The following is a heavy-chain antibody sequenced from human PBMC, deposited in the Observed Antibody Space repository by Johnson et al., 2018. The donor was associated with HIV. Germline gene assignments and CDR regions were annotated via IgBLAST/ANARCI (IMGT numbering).Heavy chain of an antibody. J-gene: IGHJ3*02. CDR3: ARDGVYSSPWDAFDI. CDR1: EFIFSSYW. Sequence: VQVVESGGGLVQPGGSLRLSCAASEFIFSSYWMSWVRQAPGKGREWVANIKEDGSEEYYVDSMEGRFTISRDNAKNSLYLQMDNLRGEDTAMYYCARDGVYSSPWDAFDIWGQGTMVTVSS. CDR2: IKEDGSEE. D-gene: IGHD6-19*01. V-gene: IGHV3-7*05.